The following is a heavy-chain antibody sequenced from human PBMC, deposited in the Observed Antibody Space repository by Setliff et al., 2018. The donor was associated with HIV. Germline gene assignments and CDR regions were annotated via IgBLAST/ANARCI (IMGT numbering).Heavy chain of an antibody. Sequence: ASVKVSCKASGYTISAHGVSWVRHVPGHGLEWMGWISGDTGDIKYSQRFEVRLTMTTETSTNTAYMELRSLRSDGTAVYYCAIDGLSYNILPGSIAYFHSGMDVWGQGTTVTVSS. CDR3: AIDGLSYNILPGSIAYFHSGMDV. CDR1: GYTISAHG. CDR2: ISGDTGDI. V-gene: IGHV1-18*01. J-gene: IGHJ6*02. D-gene: IGHD3-9*01.